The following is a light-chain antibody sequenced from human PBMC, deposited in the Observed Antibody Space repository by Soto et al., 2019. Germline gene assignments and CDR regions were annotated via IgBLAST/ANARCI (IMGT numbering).Light chain of an antibody. V-gene: IGLV2-8*01. Sequence: QSVLTQPPSASGSLGQSLTISCTGTSSDIGAYIYVSWYQQHPGKAPKNIISEVSRRPSGVPERFSGSKSGNTASLIVSGLQADDEGHYYCSSYAGSNNVVFGTGTKGTVL. J-gene: IGLJ1*01. CDR1: SSDIGAYIY. CDR2: EVS. CDR3: SSYAGSNNVV.